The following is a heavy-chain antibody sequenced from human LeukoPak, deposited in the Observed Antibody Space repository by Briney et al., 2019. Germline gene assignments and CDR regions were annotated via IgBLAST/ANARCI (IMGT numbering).Heavy chain of an antibody. Sequence: GGSLRLSCAASGFTFSSCGMHWVRQAPGKGLEWVAVISYDGSNKYYADSVKGRFTISRDNSKNTLYLQMNSLRAEDAAVYYCATEQWLENDYWGQGTLVTVSS. CDR3: ATEQWLENDY. V-gene: IGHV3-30*03. CDR1: GFTFSSCG. CDR2: ISYDGSNK. J-gene: IGHJ4*02. D-gene: IGHD6-19*01.